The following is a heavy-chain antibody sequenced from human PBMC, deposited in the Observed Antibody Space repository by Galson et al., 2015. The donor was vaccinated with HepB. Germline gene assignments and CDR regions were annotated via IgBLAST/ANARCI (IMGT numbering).Heavy chain of an antibody. J-gene: IGHJ4*02. CDR2: IYYSGST. V-gene: IGHV4-31*03. Sequence: LSLTCTVSGGSISSGGYYWSWIRQHPGKGLEWIGYIYYSGSTYYNPSLKSRVTISVDTSKNQFSLKLSSVTAADTAVYYCARDSIAVAGRGFDYWGQGTLVTVSS. CDR3: ARDSIAVAGRGFDY. CDR1: GGSISSGGYY. D-gene: IGHD6-19*01.